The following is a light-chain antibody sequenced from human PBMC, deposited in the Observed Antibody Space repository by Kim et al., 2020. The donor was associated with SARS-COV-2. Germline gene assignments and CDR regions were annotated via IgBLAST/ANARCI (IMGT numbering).Light chain of an antibody. Sequence: GQSVTISCTGTSSDVGGYNYVSWYQQHPGKAPKLMIYDVSKRPSGVPDRFSGSKSGNTASLTISGLQAEDEADYYCCSYAGSDVVFGGGTQLTVL. CDR3: CSYAGSDVV. J-gene: IGLJ2*01. V-gene: IGLV2-11*01. CDR2: DVS. CDR1: SSDVGGYNY.